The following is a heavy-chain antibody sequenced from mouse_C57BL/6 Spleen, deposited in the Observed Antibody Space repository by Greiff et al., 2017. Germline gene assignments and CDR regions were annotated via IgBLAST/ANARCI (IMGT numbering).Heavy chain of an antibody. CDR1: GYTFTDYE. D-gene: IGHD3-2*02. J-gene: IGHJ3*01. CDR2: IDPETGGT. V-gene: IGHV1-15*01. CDR3: ARDSSGYVGWFAY. Sequence: VQLQQSGAELVRPGASVTLSCKASGYTFTDYEMHWVKQTPVHGLEWIGAIDPETGGTAYNQKFKGKAILTADKSSSTAYMELSSLTSEDSAVYYCARDSSGYVGWFAYWGQGTLVTVSA.